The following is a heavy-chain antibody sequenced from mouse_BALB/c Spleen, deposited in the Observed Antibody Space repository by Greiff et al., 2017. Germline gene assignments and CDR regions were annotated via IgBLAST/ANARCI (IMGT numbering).Heavy chain of an antibody. CDR1: GYAFSSYW. CDR2: IYPGDGDT. J-gene: IGHJ4*01. CDR3: ARLYYYAMDY. V-gene: IGHV1-80*01. Sequence: VQLQQSGAELVRPGSSVKISCKASGYAFSSYWMHWVKQRPGQGLEWIGQIYPGDGDTNYNGKFKGKATLTADKSSSTAYMQLSSLTSEDSAVYICARLYYYAMDYWGQGTSVTVSS.